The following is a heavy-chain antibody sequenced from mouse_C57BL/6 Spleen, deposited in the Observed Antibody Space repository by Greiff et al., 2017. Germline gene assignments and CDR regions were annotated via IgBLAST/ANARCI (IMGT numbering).Heavy chain of an antibody. V-gene: IGHV1-19*01. Sequence: EVQLQQSGPVLVKPGASVKMSCKASGYTFTDYYMNWVKQSHGKSLEWIGVINPYNGGTSYNQKFKGKATLTVDKSSSTAYMELNSLTSEDSAVYYCARDGNYSGGYFDYWGQGTTLTVSS. CDR3: ARDGNYSGGYFDY. J-gene: IGHJ2*01. D-gene: IGHD2-1*01. CDR1: GYTFTDYY. CDR2: INPYNGGT.